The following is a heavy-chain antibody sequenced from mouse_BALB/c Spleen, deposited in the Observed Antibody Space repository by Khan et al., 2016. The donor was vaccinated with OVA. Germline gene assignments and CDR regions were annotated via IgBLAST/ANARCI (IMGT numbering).Heavy chain of an antibody. CDR3: ARGGYGAFGY. D-gene: IGHD2-14*01. V-gene: IGHV5-4*02. J-gene: IGHJ3*01. CDR1: GFTFSDYY. CDR2: IIHGGSYI. Sequence: EVELVESGGGLVKPGGSLKLSCAASGFTFSDYYMYWVRQSPEKRLEWVATIIHGGSYIYYPDSVKGRFTISTDKATNNLYMQMSSLQSEDTAMYCCARGGYGAFGYWGQGTLVTVSA.